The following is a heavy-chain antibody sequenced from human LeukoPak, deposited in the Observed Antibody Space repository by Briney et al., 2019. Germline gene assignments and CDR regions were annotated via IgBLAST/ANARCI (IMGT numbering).Heavy chain of an antibody. D-gene: IGHD2-15*01. CDR1: GYTLTELS. CDR3: ARVLCTGGSCYSFFDY. CDR2: INPSGGSS. Sequence: ASVKVSCKVSGYTLTELSMHWVRQAPGKGLEWVGIINPSGGSSNYAQKLQGRVTMTRDTSTSTVYMELSSLRSEDTAVYYCARVLCTGGSCYSFFDYWGQGTLVTVSS. J-gene: IGHJ4*02. V-gene: IGHV1-46*01.